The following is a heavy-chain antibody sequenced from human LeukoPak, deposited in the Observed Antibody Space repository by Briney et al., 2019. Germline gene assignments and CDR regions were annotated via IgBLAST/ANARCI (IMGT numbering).Heavy chain of an antibody. CDR1: GGSISSSSYY. CDR3: ARAGVGIAAAETLGFDY. D-gene: IGHD6-13*01. J-gene: IGHJ4*02. CDR2: IYHSGST. Sequence: KPSETLSLTCTVSGGSISSSSYYWGWIRQPPGKGLEWIGSIYHSGSTYYNPSLKSRVTISVDTSKNQFSLKLSSVTAADTAVYYCARAGVGIAAAETLGFDYWGQGTLVTVSS. V-gene: IGHV4-39*07.